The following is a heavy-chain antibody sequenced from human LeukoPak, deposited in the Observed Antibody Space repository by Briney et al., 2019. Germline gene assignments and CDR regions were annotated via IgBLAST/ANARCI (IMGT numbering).Heavy chain of an antibody. V-gene: IGHV3-23*01. Sequence: GGSLRLSCAASGFTFSNYAMSWVRQAPGKGLEWVSDIRGSGGGGSTYYEDSVKDRFTISRDNSKNTLYLQMNSLRAEDTDVYYCARDPNLPGDWFDPWGQGTLVTVSS. CDR2: IRGSGGGGST. D-gene: IGHD3-10*01. CDR3: ARDPNLPGDWFDP. J-gene: IGHJ5*02. CDR1: GFTFSNYA.